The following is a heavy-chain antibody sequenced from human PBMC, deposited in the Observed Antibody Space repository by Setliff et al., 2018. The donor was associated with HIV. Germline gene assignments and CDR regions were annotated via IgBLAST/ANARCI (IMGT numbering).Heavy chain of an antibody. CDR2: IYTSGST. D-gene: IGHD3-10*01. V-gene: IGHV4-61*02. Sequence: SETLSLTCTVSGGSISSGSYYWSWIRQPAGKGLEWIGRIYTSGSTNYNPSLKSRVTISVDTSKNQFSLKLSSVTAADTAVYYCARDRRITMVRGVMNYYYMDVWGKGTTVTVSS. CDR3: ARDRRITMVRGVMNYYYMDV. CDR1: GGSISSGSYY. J-gene: IGHJ6*03.